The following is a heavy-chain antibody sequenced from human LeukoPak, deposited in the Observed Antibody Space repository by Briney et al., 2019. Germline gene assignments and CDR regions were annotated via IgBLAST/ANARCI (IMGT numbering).Heavy chain of an antibody. J-gene: IGHJ6*03. CDR3: ARDGSFDYYYYMDV. D-gene: IGHD3-3*02. CDR2: IIPIFGTT. Sequence: SVEVSCKASGGTFSSYAISWVRQAPGQGLEWMGGIIPIFGTTNYAQKFQDRVTITADKSTSTAYMELSSLRSEDTALYHCARDGSFDYYYYMDVWGKGTTVTISS. CDR1: GGTFSSYA. V-gene: IGHV1-69*06.